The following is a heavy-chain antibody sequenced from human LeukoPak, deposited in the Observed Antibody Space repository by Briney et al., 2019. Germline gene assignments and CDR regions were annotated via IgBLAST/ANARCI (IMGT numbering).Heavy chain of an antibody. CDR1: GGSFSGYY. CDR2: INHSGST. D-gene: IGHD4-17*01. CDR3: ARIGDYGRVYYYYYMDV. Sequence: PSETLSLTCAVYGGSFSGYYWSWIRQPPGKGLEWIGEINHSGSTNYNPSLKSRVTISVDTSKNQFSLKLSSVTAADTAVYYCARIGDYGRVYYYYYMDVWGKGTTVTVS. J-gene: IGHJ6*03. V-gene: IGHV4-34*01.